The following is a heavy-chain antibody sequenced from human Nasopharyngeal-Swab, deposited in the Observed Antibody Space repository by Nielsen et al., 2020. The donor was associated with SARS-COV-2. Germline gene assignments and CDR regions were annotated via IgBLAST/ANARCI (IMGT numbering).Heavy chain of an antibody. CDR2: ISGSGGST. CDR3: ARDLDVVVPAAIAY. Sequence: GESLKICCAASGFTFSSYAMSWVRQAPGKGLEWVSAISGSGGSTYYADSVKGRFTISRDNSKNKLYLQMNSLRAEDTAVYYCARDLDVVVPAAIAYWGQGTLVTVSS. V-gene: IGHV3-23*01. D-gene: IGHD2-2*01. CDR1: GFTFSSYA. J-gene: IGHJ4*02.